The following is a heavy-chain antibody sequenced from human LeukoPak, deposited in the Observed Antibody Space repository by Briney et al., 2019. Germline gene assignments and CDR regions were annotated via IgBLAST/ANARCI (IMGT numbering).Heavy chain of an antibody. V-gene: IGHV3-7*03. CDR2: IKQDGSEK. Sequence: HTGGSLRLSCAASGFTFSSYWMSWVRQAPGKGLEWVATIKQDGSEKWYVDSVKGRFIISRDNAKSSLSLEMNSLRAEDTAVYYCARELSSGWYYFDDWGQGTLVTVSS. J-gene: IGHJ4*02. CDR3: ARELSSGWYYFDD. D-gene: IGHD6-19*01. CDR1: GFTFSSYW.